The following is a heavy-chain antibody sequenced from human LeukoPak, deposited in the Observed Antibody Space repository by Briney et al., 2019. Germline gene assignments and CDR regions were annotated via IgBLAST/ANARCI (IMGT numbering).Heavy chain of an antibody. CDR3: ARSDGSFYYGSGSYFGY. CDR2: IIPIFGTA. CDR1: GGTFSSYA. D-gene: IGHD3-10*01. V-gene: IGHV1-69*05. J-gene: IGHJ4*02. Sequence: ASVKVSCKASGGTFSSYAISWVRQAPGQGLEWMGRIIPIFGTANYAQKFQGRVTTTTDESTSTAYMELSSLRSEDTAVYYCARSDGSFYYGSGSYFGYWGQGTLVTVSS.